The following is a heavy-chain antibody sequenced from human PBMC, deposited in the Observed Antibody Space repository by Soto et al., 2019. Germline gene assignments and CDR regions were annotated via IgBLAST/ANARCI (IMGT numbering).Heavy chain of an antibody. D-gene: IGHD6-19*01. Sequence: QVQLVESGGGVVQPGRSLRLSCAASGFTFSSYAMHWVRQAPGKGLEWVAVISYDGSNKYYADSVKGRFTISRDNSKNKLYLQMNSLRAEDTAVYYCARDSYSSGWHTGYWGQGTLVTVSS. CDR2: ISYDGSNK. CDR1: GFTFSSYA. CDR3: ARDSYSSGWHTGY. J-gene: IGHJ4*02. V-gene: IGHV3-30-3*01.